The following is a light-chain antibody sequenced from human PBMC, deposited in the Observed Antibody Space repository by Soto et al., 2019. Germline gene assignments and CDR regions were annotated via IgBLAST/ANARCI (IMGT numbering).Light chain of an antibody. J-gene: IGKJ4*01. CDR3: QRYETSPPT. CDR1: QSVSGSN. CDR2: GAS. V-gene: IGKV3-20*01. Sequence: EIVLSQSPGTLSLSPGERATLSCRASQSVSGSNLAWYQQKPGQAPRLLLYGASTRATGIPDRFSGSGSGTDFTLTISRLEPEDFVVYYCQRYETSPPTFGGGTKVEIK.